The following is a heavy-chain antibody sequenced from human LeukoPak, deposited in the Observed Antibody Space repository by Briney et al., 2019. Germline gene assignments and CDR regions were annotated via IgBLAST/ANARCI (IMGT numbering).Heavy chain of an antibody. CDR1: GFTFSSYW. Sequence: PGGSLRLSCAASGFTFSSYWMHWVRQAPGKGLVWVSRINSDGSSTSYADSVKGRFTISRDNAKNTLYLQMNSLRAEDTAVYYCAAGYSSSRIDYWGQGTLVTVSS. CDR2: INSDGSST. D-gene: IGHD6-13*01. CDR3: AAGYSSSRIDY. J-gene: IGHJ4*02. V-gene: IGHV3-74*01.